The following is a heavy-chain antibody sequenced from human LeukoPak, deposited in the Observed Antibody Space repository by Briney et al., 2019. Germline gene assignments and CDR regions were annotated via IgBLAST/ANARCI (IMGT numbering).Heavy chain of an antibody. CDR2: IKSKTDGGTT. Sequence: GGSLRLSCTASGFTFGDYALNWVRQAPGKGLEWVGRIKSKTDGGTTDYAAPVKGRFTISRDDSKNTLYLQMNSLKTEDTAVYYCTTDLQSGYSYGEDFDYWGQGTLVTVSS. V-gene: IGHV3-15*07. J-gene: IGHJ4*02. CDR3: TTDLQSGYSYGEDFDY. D-gene: IGHD5-18*01. CDR1: GFTFGDYA.